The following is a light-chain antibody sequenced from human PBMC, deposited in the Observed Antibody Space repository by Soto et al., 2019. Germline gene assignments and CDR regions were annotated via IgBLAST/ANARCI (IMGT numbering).Light chain of an antibody. V-gene: IGKV1-5*01. J-gene: IGKJ1*01. CDR1: QSISSW. Sequence: DIQMTQSPSTLSASVGDRVTITCRASQSISSWLAWYQQKAGKAPKLLIYDASSLESGVPSRFSGSGSGTEFTLTISSLQAEDFATYYCQQYYSYPTFGQGTKVEIK. CDR2: DAS. CDR3: QQYYSYPT.